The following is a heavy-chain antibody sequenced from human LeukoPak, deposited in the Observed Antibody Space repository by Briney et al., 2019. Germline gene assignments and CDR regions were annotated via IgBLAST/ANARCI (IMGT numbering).Heavy chain of an antibody. V-gene: IGHV4-4*07. Sequence: SETLSLTCTVSGGSISSYYWSWIRQPAGKVLEWIGRIYTSGSTNYNPSLKSRVTMSVDTSKNQFSLKLSSVTAADTAVYYCARETVVAATRYYYYGMDVWGQGTTVTVSS. D-gene: IGHD2-15*01. J-gene: IGHJ6*02. CDR3: ARETVVAATRYYYYGMDV. CDR1: GGSISSYY. CDR2: IYTSGST.